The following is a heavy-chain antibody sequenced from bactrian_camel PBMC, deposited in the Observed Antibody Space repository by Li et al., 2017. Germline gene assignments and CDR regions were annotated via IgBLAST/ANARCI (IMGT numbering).Heavy chain of an antibody. D-gene: IGHD5*01. CDR1: GFTFSRYA. J-gene: IGHJ4*01. CDR2: ITSDGSST. Sequence: VQLVESGGGLVQPGGSLRLSCAASGFTFSRYAMTWVRQAPGKGLEWVSAITSDGSSTYYEDFAKGRFTISRDNAKNTVYLQLDRLKPEDTGMYYCAARHRGCSLTSSAVDYWGQGTQVTVS. V-gene: IGHV3S40*01. CDR3: AARHRGCSLTSSAVDY.